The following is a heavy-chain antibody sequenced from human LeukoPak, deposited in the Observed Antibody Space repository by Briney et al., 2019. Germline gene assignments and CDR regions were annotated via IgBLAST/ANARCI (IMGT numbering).Heavy chain of an antibody. D-gene: IGHD5-18*01. J-gene: IGHJ6*03. Sequence: QPEGSLRRSCAASGFTFSSYWMSWFRQAPGNRLDWMANIKQDGSEKYYVGSVKGRFTISIDNAKNALNLQMNSLRAKDTAVYYCARDRREIKLWPREYYYCYMEVWGKGTTVTSSS. CDR2: IKQDGSEK. V-gene: IGHV3-7*03. CDR3: ARDRREIKLWPREYYYCYMEV. CDR1: GFTFSSYW.